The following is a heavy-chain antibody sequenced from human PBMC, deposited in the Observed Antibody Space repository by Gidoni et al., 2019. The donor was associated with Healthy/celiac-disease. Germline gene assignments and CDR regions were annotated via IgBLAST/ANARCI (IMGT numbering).Heavy chain of an antibody. CDR3: ARQAYFSGVDY. Sequence: YSGSTYYNPSLKSRVTISVDTSKNQFSLKLSSVTAADTAVYYCARQAYFSGVDYWGQGTLVTVSS. V-gene: IGHV4-39*01. CDR2: YSGST. J-gene: IGHJ4*02. D-gene: IGHD2-8*02.